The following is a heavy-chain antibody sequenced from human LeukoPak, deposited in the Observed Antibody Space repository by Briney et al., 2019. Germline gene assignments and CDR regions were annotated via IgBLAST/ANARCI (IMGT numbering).Heavy chain of an antibody. J-gene: IGHJ4*02. CDR3: ARVRGRGSSWYGSFDY. V-gene: IGHV1-46*01. D-gene: IGHD6-13*01. Sequence: SEKVSCKASGYTFTSYYMHWVRQAPGQGLEWMGIINPSGGSTSYAQKFQGRVTMTRDTSTSTVYMELSSLRSEDTAVYYCARVRGRGSSWYGSFDYWGQETLVTVSS. CDR2: INPSGGST. CDR1: GYTFTSYY.